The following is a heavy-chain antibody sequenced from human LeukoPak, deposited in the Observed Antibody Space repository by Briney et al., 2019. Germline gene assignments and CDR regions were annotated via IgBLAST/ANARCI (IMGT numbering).Heavy chain of an antibody. CDR1: GFTFSSYS. CDR3: ARDHHRRLYDSQARNTFDI. V-gene: IGHV3-48*01. D-gene: IGHD3-22*01. J-gene: IGHJ3*02. Sequence: QPGGSLRLSCAVSGFTFSSYSMNWVRQAPGKGLEWISYISSSSSTIYYADSVKGRFALSRDNAKNSLYLQMNSLRAEDTAVYYCARDHHRRLYDSQARNTFDIWGQGTMVTVSS. CDR2: ISSSSSTI.